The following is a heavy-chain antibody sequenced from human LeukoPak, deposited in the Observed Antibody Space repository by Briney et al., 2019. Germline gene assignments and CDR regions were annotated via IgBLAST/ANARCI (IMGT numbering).Heavy chain of an antibody. CDR3: ARDYADYVGYFFFDY. CDR1: GFTFNNYA. V-gene: IGHV3-23*01. CDR2: ISGGGETT. Sequence: GGSLRLSCADSGFTFNNYAMNWVRQAPGKGLEWVSSISGGGETTYYADSAKGRFTISRDNSQNTLYVQMNSLRAEDTAVYYCARDYADYVGYFFFDYWGQGTLVTVSS. D-gene: IGHD4-17*01. J-gene: IGHJ4*02.